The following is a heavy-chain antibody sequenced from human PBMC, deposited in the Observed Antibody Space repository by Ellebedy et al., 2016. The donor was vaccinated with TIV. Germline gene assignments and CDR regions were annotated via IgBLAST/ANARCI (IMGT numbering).Heavy chain of an antibody. Sequence: PGGSLRLSCAASGFTFRTYWMTWVRQAPGKGPEWVANIKEDGSQKYYVDSVECRFTISRDNAKNSLFLQMNSLRVEDTAVYYCARSPWREASNFDYWGQGTLVTVSS. D-gene: IGHD1-1*01. CDR3: ARSPWREASNFDY. V-gene: IGHV3-7*01. J-gene: IGHJ4*02. CDR2: IKEDGSQK. CDR1: GFTFRTYW.